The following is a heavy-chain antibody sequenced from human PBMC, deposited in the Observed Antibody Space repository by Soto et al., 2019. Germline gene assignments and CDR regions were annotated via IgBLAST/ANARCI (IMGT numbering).Heavy chain of an antibody. CDR1: GFSLSTSGVG. J-gene: IGHJ5*02. Sequence: SGPTREPTQTLTLTCTFSGFSLSTSGVGVGWIRQPPGKALEWLALIYWDDDKRYSPSLKSRLTITKDTSKNQVVLTMTNMDPVDTATYYCAHTGSYSSSSNWFDPWGQGTLVTVSS. CDR3: AHTGSYSSSSNWFDP. V-gene: IGHV2-5*02. D-gene: IGHD6-13*01. CDR2: IYWDDDK.